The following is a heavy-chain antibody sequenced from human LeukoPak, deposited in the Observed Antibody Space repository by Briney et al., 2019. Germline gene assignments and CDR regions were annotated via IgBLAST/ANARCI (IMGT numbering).Heavy chain of an antibody. CDR2: IISSISYI. J-gene: IGHJ6*03. Sequence: GGCLRLSCAASGFTFSSYRMSWVRPAPGGGGGWVSSIISSISYIYYADSVTGRVTISTETATNTPYLQMNRLRAEATGVYFCAGGQRSLWFRELIFYCYMDVWGKGTTVTVSS. D-gene: IGHD3-10*01. CDR3: AGGQRSLWFRELIFYCYMDV. V-gene: IGHV3-21*01. CDR1: GFTFSSYR.